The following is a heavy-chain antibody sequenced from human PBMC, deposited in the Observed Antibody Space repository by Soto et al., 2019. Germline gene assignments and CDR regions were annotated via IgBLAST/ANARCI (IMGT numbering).Heavy chain of an antibody. V-gene: IGHV1-46*01. CDR2: INPSGGST. CDR1: GYTFTSYY. Sequence: GASVKVSCKASGYTFTSYYMHWVRQAPGQGLEWMGIINPSGGSTSYAQKFQGRVTMTRDTSTSTVYMELSSLRSEDTAAYYCARSTLGDYFDYWGQGTLVTVSS. CDR3: ARSTLGDYFDY. D-gene: IGHD3-16*01. J-gene: IGHJ4*02.